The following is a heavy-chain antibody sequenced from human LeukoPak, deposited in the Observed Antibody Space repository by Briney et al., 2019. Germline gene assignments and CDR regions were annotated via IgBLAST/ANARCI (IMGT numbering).Heavy chain of an antibody. CDR2: TYWDDDK. V-gene: IGHV2-5*02. Sequence: SGPTLVNSTQTPTLTCTFSGFSLSTSGVGVGWIRQPPGKALEWLALTYWDDDKRYSPSLKSRLTITKDTSKNQVVLTMTNMDPVDTATYYCALPGGRGGNAYWYFDLWGRGTLVTVSS. CDR3: ALPGGRGGNAYWYFDL. D-gene: IGHD3-10*01. J-gene: IGHJ2*01. CDR1: GFSLSTSGVG.